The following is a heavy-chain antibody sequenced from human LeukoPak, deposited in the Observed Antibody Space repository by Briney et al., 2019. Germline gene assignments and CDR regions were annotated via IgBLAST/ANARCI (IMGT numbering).Heavy chain of an antibody. CDR2: LYSGGST. D-gene: IGHD1-1*01. Sequence: GGSLRLSCVASGFSVSSDYMTWVRQAPGKGLEWVSVLYSGGSTYYADSVKGRFTISRDNSKNTLYLQMNSLRVEDTAVYYCARDYNWNPPDYWGQGTLVTVSS. J-gene: IGHJ4*02. CDR3: ARDYNWNPPDY. V-gene: IGHV3-53*01. CDR1: GFSVSSDY.